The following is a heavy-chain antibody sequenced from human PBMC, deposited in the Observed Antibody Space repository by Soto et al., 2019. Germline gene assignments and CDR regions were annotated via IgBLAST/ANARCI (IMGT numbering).Heavy chain of an antibody. V-gene: IGHV4-39*01. Sequence: SETLSLTCTVSGGSISSSSYYWGWIRQPPGKGLEWIGSIYYSGSTYYNPSLKSRVTISVDTSKNQFSLKLSSVTAADTAVYYCARTPVPPPLNIVVVPAAVSRPRGPRKGGWFDPWGQGTLVTVSS. CDR3: ARTPVPPPLNIVVVPAAVSRPRGPRKGGWFDP. CDR2: IYYSGST. CDR1: GGSISSSSYY. D-gene: IGHD2-2*01. J-gene: IGHJ5*02.